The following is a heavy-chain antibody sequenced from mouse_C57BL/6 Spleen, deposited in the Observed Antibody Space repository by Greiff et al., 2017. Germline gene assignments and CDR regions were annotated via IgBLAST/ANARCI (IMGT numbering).Heavy chain of an antibody. CDR3: TRGGTDYSFDY. CDR2: IDPETGGN. D-gene: IGHD2-4*01. V-gene: IGHV1-15*01. Sequence: VQLQESGAELVRPGASVTLSCKASGYTFTDYEMHWVKQTPVHGLEWIGAIDPETGGNAYNQKFKGKAILTADKSSSTAYMELRSLTSEDSAVYYCTRGGTDYSFDYWGQGTTLTVSS. J-gene: IGHJ2*01. CDR1: GYTFTDYE.